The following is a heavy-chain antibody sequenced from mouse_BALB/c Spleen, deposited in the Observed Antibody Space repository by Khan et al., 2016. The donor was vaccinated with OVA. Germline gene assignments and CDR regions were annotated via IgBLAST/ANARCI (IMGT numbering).Heavy chain of an antibody. CDR1: GFTFSSFG. J-gene: IGHJ4*01. CDR3: AISGWLLSYARDY. Sequence: EVELVESGGGLVQPGGSRKLSCAASGFTFSSFGMHWVRQAPEKGLEWVAYISSGSSTAYYADTVKGRFTISRDNPKNTLFLQMTSLRSEDTAMYYCAISGWLLSYARDYWGQGTSVTVSS. CDR2: ISSGSSTA. D-gene: IGHD2-3*01. V-gene: IGHV5-17*02.